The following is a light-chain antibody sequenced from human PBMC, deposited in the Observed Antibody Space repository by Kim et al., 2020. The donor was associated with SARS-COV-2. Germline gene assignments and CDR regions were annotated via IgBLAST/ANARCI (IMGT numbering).Light chain of an antibody. CDR1: NIESKN. CDR3: QVWDSTSDHVV. J-gene: IGLJ2*01. Sequence: SYELTQPPSVSVAPGKTARITCGGNNIESKNVHWYQQKPGQTRAVVIQYDSDRPSGIPERFSGSNSGNTATLTISRVEAGDEADYYCQVWDSTSDHVVFGGGTKVTVL. V-gene: IGLV3-21*04. CDR2: YDS.